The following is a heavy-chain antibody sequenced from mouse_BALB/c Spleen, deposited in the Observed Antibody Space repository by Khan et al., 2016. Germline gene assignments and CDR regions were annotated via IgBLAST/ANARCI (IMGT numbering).Heavy chain of an antibody. CDR2: ISPYNGDT. J-gene: IGHJ2*01. D-gene: IGHD2-3*01. Sequence: EVQLQESGPELVKPGASLKISCKASGYSLTGYTMNWVKQSHGEKLEWIGLISPYNGDTSYNQRFTGKATLTVDKSSSTAYMELLSLTSEDSAVYYCARSGYYDYWGQGTTLTVSS. CDR3: ARSGYYDY. V-gene: IGHV1-26*01. CDR1: GYSLTGYT.